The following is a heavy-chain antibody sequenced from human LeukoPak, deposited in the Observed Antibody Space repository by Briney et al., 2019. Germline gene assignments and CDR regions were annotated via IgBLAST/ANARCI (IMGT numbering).Heavy chain of an antibody. Sequence: SVKVSCKASGGTFSSYANSWVRQAPGQGLEWMGGIIPIFGTANYAQKFQGRVTITADESTSTAYMELSSLRSEDTAVYYCATERIAARQYFDYWGQGTLVTVSS. CDR2: IIPIFGTA. D-gene: IGHD6-6*01. V-gene: IGHV1-69*01. CDR3: ATERIAARQYFDY. CDR1: GGTFSSYA. J-gene: IGHJ4*02.